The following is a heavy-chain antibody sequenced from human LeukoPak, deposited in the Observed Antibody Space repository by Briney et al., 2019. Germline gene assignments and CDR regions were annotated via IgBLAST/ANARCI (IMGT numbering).Heavy chain of an antibody. CDR1: GGSISSYY. Sequence: KPSETLSLTCTVSGGSISSYYWSWIRQPPGKGLEWIGYIYYSGSTNYNPSLKSRVTISVDTSKNQFSLKLSSVTAADTAVYYCARDQGGYEFDYWGQGTLVTVSS. V-gene: IGHV4-59*01. D-gene: IGHD5-12*01. CDR2: IYYSGST. J-gene: IGHJ4*02. CDR3: ARDQGGYEFDY.